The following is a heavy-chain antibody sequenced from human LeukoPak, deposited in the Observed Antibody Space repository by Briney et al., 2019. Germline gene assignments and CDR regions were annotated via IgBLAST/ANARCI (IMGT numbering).Heavy chain of an antibody. CDR3: ARGRGWLQS. Sequence: SETLSLTCAVYGGSFSGYYWSWIRQPPGKGLEWIGEINHSGSTNYNPSLKSRVTISVDTSKNQFSLKLSSVTAADTAVYYCARGRGWLQSWGQGTLVTVSS. V-gene: IGHV4-34*01. J-gene: IGHJ4*02. CDR1: GGSFSGYY. D-gene: IGHD5-24*01. CDR2: INHSGST.